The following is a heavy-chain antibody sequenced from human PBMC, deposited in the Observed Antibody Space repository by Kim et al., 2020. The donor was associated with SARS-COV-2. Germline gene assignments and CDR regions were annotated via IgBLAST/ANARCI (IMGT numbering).Heavy chain of an antibody. V-gene: IGHV4-34*01. J-gene: IGHJ3*02. CDR1: GGSFSGYY. Sequence: SETLSLTCAVYGGSFSGYYWSWIRQPPGKGLEWIGEINHSGSTNYNPSLKSRVTISVDTSKNQFSLKLSSVTAADTAVYYCARARGIAARARAFDIWGQG. D-gene: IGHD6-6*01. CDR2: INHSGST. CDR3: ARARGIAARARAFDI.